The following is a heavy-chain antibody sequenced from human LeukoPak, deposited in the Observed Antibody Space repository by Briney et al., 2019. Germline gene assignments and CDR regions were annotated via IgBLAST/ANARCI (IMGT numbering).Heavy chain of an antibody. CDR3: AAGIVAAFGVFDY. CDR1: GFTVSSNF. V-gene: IGHV3-66*02. J-gene: IGHJ4*02. CDR2: IYGGGST. D-gene: IGHD1-26*01. Sequence: GGSLRLSCAASGFTVSSNFMSWVRQAPGKGLEWVSLIYGGGSTYYADSVKGRFTISRDNSKNTLYLQMSSLRAEDTAVYYCAAGIVAAFGVFDYWGQGTLVTVSS.